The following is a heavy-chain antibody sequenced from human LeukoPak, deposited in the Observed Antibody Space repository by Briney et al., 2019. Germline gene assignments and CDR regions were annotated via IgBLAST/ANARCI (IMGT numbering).Heavy chain of an antibody. CDR2: ISGSGGST. Sequence: GGSLRLSCAASGFTFSSYAMSWVRQAPGKGLEWVSAISGSGGSTYYADSVKGRLTISRDNSKNTLYLQMNSLRAEDTAVYYCAKDLGPRTAMVTTHDYWGQGTLGTVSS. J-gene: IGHJ4*02. V-gene: IGHV3-23*01. CDR1: GFTFSSYA. D-gene: IGHD5-18*01. CDR3: AKDLGPRTAMVTTHDY.